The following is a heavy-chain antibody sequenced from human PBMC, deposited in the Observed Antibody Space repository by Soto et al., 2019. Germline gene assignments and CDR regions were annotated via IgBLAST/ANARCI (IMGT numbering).Heavy chain of an antibody. Sequence: PSETLSLTCAVYGGSFSGYYWSWIRQPPGKGLEWIGEINHSGSTNYNPSLKSRVTISVDTSKNQFSLKLSSVTAADTAVYYCARGGRTLRFLERPFDYWGQGTLVTVSS. J-gene: IGHJ4*02. CDR2: INHSGST. CDR3: ARGGRTLRFLERPFDY. V-gene: IGHV4-34*01. D-gene: IGHD3-3*01. CDR1: GGSFSGYY.